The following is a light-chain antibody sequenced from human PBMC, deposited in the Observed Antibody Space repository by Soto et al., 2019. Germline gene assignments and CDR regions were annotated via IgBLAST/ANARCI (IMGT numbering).Light chain of an antibody. J-gene: IGKJ4*01. V-gene: IGKV1-39*01. Sequence: DIQMTQSPSSLSASVGDRVTITCRASQSISSYLNWYQQKPGKAPKLLIYAASSLQSGVPSRFNGSGSGTDFTLTISSLQPEDFATYYCQQSYSTPLTFGGGTKGDIK. CDR2: AAS. CDR1: QSISSY. CDR3: QQSYSTPLT.